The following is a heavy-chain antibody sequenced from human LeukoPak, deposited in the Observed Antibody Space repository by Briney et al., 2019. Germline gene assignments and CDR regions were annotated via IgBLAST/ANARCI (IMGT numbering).Heavy chain of an antibody. V-gene: IGHV5-51*01. CDR2: IYPCDSDT. CDR3: ARHDEAGGVTEGSWFDP. CDR1: GYSFTTYW. D-gene: IGHD2-8*02. J-gene: IGHJ5*02. Sequence: GESLKISCKGSGYSFTTYWIAWVRQMPGKGLEWMGIIYPCDSDTRYSPSLQGQVTISADKSISTAYLQWSSLKASDTAMYYCARHDEAGGVTEGSWFDPWGQGTLVTVSS.